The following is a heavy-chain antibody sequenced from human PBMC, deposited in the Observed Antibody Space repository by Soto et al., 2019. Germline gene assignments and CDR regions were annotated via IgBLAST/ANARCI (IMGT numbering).Heavy chain of an antibody. Sequence: GGSLRLSCTASGFTFGDYAMSWFRQAPGKGLEWVGFIRSKAYGGTTEYAASVKGRFTISRDDSKSSAHLQMNSLKTEDTAVYYCTRFGPASRYCSSTSCLLPYWFDPWGQGTLVTVSS. CDR3: TRFGPASRYCSSTSCLLPYWFDP. J-gene: IGHJ5*02. D-gene: IGHD2-2*01. CDR1: GFTFGDYA. CDR2: IRSKAYGGTT. V-gene: IGHV3-49*03.